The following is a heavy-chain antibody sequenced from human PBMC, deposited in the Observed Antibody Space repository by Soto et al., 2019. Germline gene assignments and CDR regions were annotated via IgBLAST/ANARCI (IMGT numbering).Heavy chain of an antibody. J-gene: IGHJ4*02. V-gene: IGHV3-23*01. D-gene: IGHD2-15*01. CDR1: GFTFSTSA. CDR3: AKTNGASCYSADDY. Sequence: GGSLRLSCAASGFTFSTSAMTWVRQAPGKGLEWVSVISGSGDRTYYADSVKGRFTISRDNSKNTLYLQLNSLRAEDTAVYYCAKTNGASCYSADDYWGQGTLVTVSS. CDR2: ISGSGDRT.